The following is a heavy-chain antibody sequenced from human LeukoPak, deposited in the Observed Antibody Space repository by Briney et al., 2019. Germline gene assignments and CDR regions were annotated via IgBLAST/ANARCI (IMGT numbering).Heavy chain of an antibody. V-gene: IGHV3-23*01. J-gene: IGHJ4*02. D-gene: IGHD1-14*01. CDR3: TTDTRYSAGH. CDR1: GFTFSSYA. CDR2: ISGSGGST. Sequence: GGSLRLSCAASGFTFSSYAMNWVRQAPGKGLEWVSAISGSGGSTYYADSVKGRFTISRDNAKNSLFLQMNSLRAEDTAIYYCTTDTRYSAGHWGQGTLVTVSS.